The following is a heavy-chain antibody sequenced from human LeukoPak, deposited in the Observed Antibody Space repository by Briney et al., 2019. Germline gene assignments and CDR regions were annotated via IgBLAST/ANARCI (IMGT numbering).Heavy chain of an antibody. Sequence: SETLSLTCTVSGGSISSSSDYWSWIRQPPGKGLEWIGSIYYRGSTYYNPSLKSRVTISVDASKNQFALKLSSVTAAETAVYYCARLPDSSSYFDYWGQGTLITVSS. CDR3: ARLPDSSSYFDY. CDR1: GGSISSSSDY. J-gene: IGHJ4*02. CDR2: IYYRGST. V-gene: IGHV4-39*01. D-gene: IGHD6-6*01.